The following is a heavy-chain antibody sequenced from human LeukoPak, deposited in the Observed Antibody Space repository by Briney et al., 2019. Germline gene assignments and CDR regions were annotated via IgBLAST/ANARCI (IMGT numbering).Heavy chain of an antibody. J-gene: IGHJ5*02. V-gene: IGHV1-2*02. CDR3: ARGIVGATRFDP. D-gene: IGHD1-26*01. CDR1: GYTFTGYY. CDR2: INPNSGGT. Sequence: ASVKVSCKASGYTFTGYYMHWVRQAPGQGLEWMGWINPNSGGTNYAQKFQGRVTMTRDTSISTAYMELSRLRSDDTAVYYCARGIVGATRFDPWGQETLVTVSS.